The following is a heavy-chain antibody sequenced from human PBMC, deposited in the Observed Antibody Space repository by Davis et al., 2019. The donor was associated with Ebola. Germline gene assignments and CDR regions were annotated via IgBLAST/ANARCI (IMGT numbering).Heavy chain of an antibody. CDR1: GFTFSSSW. D-gene: IGHD2-8*02. V-gene: IGHV3-30*03. CDR2: ISYDGSNK. Sequence: GESLKISCAASGFTFSSSWMTWVRQAPGKGLEWVAVISYDGSNKYYADSVKGRFTISRDNSQNTLSLQMNSLRAEDTAVYYCAEIYWVRYGMDVWGQGTTVTVSS. J-gene: IGHJ6*02. CDR3: AEIYWVRYGMDV.